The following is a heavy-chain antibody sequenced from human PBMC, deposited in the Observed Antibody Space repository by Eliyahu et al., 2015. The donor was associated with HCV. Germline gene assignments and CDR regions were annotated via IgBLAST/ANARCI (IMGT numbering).Heavy chain of an antibody. CDR2: ISSSSAYI. D-gene: IGHD6-25*01. J-gene: IGHJ4*02. Sequence: EVQLVESGGGVVKPGGSLRLSCLASGFTFSTYSLTWVRQAPGKGLEWVSSISSSSAYIYYTDSVKGRFTISRDNAKNSLFLQMNGLRAEDTAVYYCARMWGGLAAENFYDSWGQGTLVTVSS. CDR1: GFTFSTYS. V-gene: IGHV3-21*06. CDR3: ARMWGGLAAENFYDS.